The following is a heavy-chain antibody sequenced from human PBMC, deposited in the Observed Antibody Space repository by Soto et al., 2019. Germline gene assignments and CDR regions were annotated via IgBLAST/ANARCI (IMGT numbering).Heavy chain of an antibody. D-gene: IGHD3-3*01. J-gene: IGHJ5*02. Sequence: SVKVSCKASGGTFSSYAISWVRQAPGQGLEWMGGIIPIFGTANYAQKFQGRVTITADKSTSTAYMELSSLRSEDTAVYYCARVGGNYDFWSGYYTGPNWFDPWGQGTLVTVSS. CDR3: ARVGGNYDFWSGYYTGPNWFDP. CDR2: IIPIFGTA. V-gene: IGHV1-69*06. CDR1: GGTFSSYA.